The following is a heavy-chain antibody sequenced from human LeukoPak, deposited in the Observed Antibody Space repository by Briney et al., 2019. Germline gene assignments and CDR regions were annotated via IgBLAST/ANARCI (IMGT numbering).Heavy chain of an antibody. CDR3: ASLSGSYSRGYFDY. D-gene: IGHD1-26*01. CDR2: IYYSGST. CDR1: GGSISRSIYH. V-gene: IGHV4-39*01. J-gene: IGHJ4*02. Sequence: SETLSLTCTVSGGSISRSIYHWGWIRQPPGKGLEWIGSIYYSGSTYYNPSLKSRVTISVDTSRNQFSLKLNSVTAADTAVYYCASLSGSYSRGYFDYWGQGTLVPVSS.